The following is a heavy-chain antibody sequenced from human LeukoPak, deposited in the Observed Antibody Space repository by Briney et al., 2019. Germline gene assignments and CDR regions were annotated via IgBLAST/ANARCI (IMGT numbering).Heavy chain of an antibody. CDR3: ASSPYDYVWGTFFP. Sequence: ASVKVSCKASGGTFISYAISWVRQAPGQGLEWMGGIIPIFGTANYAQKFQGRVTITADESTSTAYMELSSLRSEDTAVYYCASSPYDYVWGTFFPWGQGTLVTVSS. CDR1: GGTFISYA. D-gene: IGHD3-16*01. J-gene: IGHJ5*02. V-gene: IGHV1-69*13. CDR2: IIPIFGTA.